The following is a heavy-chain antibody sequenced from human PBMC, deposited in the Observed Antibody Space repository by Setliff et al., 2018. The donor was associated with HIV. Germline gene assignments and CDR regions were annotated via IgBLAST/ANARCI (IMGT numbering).Heavy chain of an antibody. CDR2: IFYSGST. CDR1: NGSISSSSYF. D-gene: IGHD1-7*01. CDR3: ARRGIIAGTTDF. J-gene: IGHJ4*02. Sequence: SETLSLTCTVSNGSISSSSYFWGWIRQPPGKGLERIGNIFYSGSTYYNPSLKSRVLISVDTSKNRFSLKLTSVTAADTAVYYCARRGIIAGTTDFWGQGTPVTVSS. V-gene: IGHV4-39*01.